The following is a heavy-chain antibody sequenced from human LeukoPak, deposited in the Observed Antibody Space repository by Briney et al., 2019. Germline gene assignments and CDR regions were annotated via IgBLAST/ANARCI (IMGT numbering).Heavy chain of an antibody. Sequence: GGSLRLSCATSGFTFSRYAMHWVRQAPGKGLEWVALISYDANIGSNKYYADSVKGRFTISRDNSKNTLYLQMNSLRAEDTAVYYCARDGGYDFWSGYYQDYWGQGTLVTVSS. D-gene: IGHD3-3*01. V-gene: IGHV3-30-3*01. CDR1: GFTFSRYA. J-gene: IGHJ4*02. CDR2: ISYDANIGSNK. CDR3: ARDGGYDFWSGYYQDY.